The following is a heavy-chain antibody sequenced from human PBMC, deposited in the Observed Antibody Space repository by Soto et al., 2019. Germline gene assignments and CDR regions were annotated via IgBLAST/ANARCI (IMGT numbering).Heavy chain of an antibody. Sequence: QVQLQQWGAGLLKPSETLSLTCAVYGGSFSGYYWSWIRQPPGKGLEWIGEINHSGSTNYNPSLKSRVTISVDTSKNRFSLKLSSVTAADTAVYYCARATAAIGMDVWGQGTTVTVSS. CDR2: INHSGST. CDR1: GGSFSGYY. J-gene: IGHJ6*02. V-gene: IGHV4-34*01. D-gene: IGHD2-2*02. CDR3: ARATAAIGMDV.